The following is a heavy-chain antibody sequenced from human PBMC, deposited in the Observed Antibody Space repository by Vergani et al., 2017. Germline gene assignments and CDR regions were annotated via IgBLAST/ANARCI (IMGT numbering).Heavy chain of an antibody. V-gene: IGHV3-30*03. CDR1: GFTFSSYG. Sequence: QVQLVESGGGVVQPGRSLRLSCAASGFTFSSYGMHWVRQAPGKGLEWVAVISYDGSNKYYADSVKGRFTISRDNSKNTLYLQMNSLRAEDTAVYYCARDLSDLDYWGQGTLVTVSS. CDR2: ISYDGSNK. J-gene: IGHJ4*02. CDR3: ARDLSDLDY.